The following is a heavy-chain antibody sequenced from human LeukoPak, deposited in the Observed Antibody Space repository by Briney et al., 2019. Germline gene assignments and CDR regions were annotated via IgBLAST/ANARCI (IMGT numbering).Heavy chain of an antibody. V-gene: IGHV4-39*01. CDR2: IYYSGST. CDR3: ARREWELSLTFDY. D-gene: IGHD1-26*01. CDR1: GGSISSSSYY. Sequence: SETLSLTSTVSGGSISSSSYYWGWIRQPPGKGLEWIGSIYYSGSTYYNPSLKSRVTISVDTSKNQFSLKLSSVTAADTAVYYCARREWELSLTFDYWGQGTLVTVSS. J-gene: IGHJ4*02.